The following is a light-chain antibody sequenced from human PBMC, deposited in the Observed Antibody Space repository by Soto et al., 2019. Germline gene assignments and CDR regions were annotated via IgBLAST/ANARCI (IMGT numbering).Light chain of an antibody. CDR2: AAS. J-gene: IGKJ5*01. CDR1: QSISSY. CDR3: QQSYSNPIT. Sequence: DIQMTQSPSTLSASVGDRVTITCRASQSISSYLNWYQKETGKAPKFLIYAASSLQSGVPSRFSGSGYGTDLTLTISSMQTEDFATYYCQQSYSNPITFGQGTRLEIK. V-gene: IGKV1-39*01.